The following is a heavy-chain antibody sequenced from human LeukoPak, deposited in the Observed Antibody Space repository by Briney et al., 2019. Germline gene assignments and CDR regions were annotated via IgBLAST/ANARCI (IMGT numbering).Heavy chain of an antibody. J-gene: IGHJ4*02. CDR1: GGSFSGYH. Sequence: SETLSLTCAVYGGSFSGYHWSWIRQPPGKGLEWIGEINHSGITNYNPSLKSRVTISVDTSKNQFSLKLSSVTAADTAVYYCARRDGAVAGEYYFDYWGQGTLVTVSS. CDR3: ARRDGAVAGEYYFDY. V-gene: IGHV4-34*01. D-gene: IGHD6-19*01. CDR2: INHSGIT.